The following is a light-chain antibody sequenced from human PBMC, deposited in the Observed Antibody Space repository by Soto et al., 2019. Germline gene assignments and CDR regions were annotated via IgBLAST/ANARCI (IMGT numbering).Light chain of an antibody. J-gene: IGLJ2*01. CDR1: SGSIASNY. CDR2: EDN. V-gene: IGLV6-57*04. CDR3: QSYDSSNVV. Sequence: NFMLTQPHSVSESPGKTVTISCTRSSGSIASNYVQWYQQRPGSAPTTVIYEDNQRPSRVPDQFSCSIDSSSNSASLTISGLKTEDEADYYCQSYDSSNVVFGGGTKLTVL.